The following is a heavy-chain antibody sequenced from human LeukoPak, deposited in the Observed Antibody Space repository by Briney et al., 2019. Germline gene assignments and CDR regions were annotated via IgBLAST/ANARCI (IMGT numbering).Heavy chain of an antibody. J-gene: IGHJ5*02. Sequence: GGSLRLSCAASGFTFSSYAMHWVRQAPGKGLEWVAVISYDGSNKYYADSVKGRFTISRDNSKNTLYLQMNSLRAEDTAVYYCARDMVRGSLSWFDPWGQGTLVTVTS. V-gene: IGHV3-30*04. CDR2: ISYDGSNK. CDR1: GFTFSSYA. D-gene: IGHD3-10*01. CDR3: ARDMVRGSLSWFDP.